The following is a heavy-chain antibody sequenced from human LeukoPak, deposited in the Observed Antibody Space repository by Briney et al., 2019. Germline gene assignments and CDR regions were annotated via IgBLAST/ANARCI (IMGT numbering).Heavy chain of an antibody. V-gene: IGHV1-8*01. J-gene: IGHJ3*02. CDR2: MNPNSGNT. CDR1: GYTFTSYD. CDR3: ARERSSNIVPVGRNAFDI. Sequence: GASVKISCKASGYTFTSYDINWVRQATGQGLEWMGWMNPNSGNTGYAQKFQGRVTMTRNTSISTAYMELSSLRSDDTAVYYCARERSSNIVPVGRNAFDIWGQGTMVTVSS. D-gene: IGHD2-8*02.